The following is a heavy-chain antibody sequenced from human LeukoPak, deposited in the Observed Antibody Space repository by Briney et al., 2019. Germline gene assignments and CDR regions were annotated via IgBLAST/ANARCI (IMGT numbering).Heavy chain of an antibody. J-gene: IGHJ6*03. D-gene: IGHD5-18*01. V-gene: IGHV3-49*04. CDR3: TREGYSYGYYYYYYMDV. CDR1: GFTFSSYS. CDR2: IRSKAYGGTT. Sequence: PGGSLRLSCAASGFTFSSYSMNWVRQAPGKGLEWVGFIRSKAYGGTTEYAASVKGRFTISRDDSKSIAYLQMNSLKTEDTAVYYCTREGYSYGYYYYYYMDVWGKGTTVTVSS.